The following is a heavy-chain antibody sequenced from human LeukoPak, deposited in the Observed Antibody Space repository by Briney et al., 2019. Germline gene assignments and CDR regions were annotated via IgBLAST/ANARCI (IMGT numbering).Heavy chain of an antibody. Sequence: SETLSLTCSVSGGSMSGHYWSWIRQPPGKGLEWIGYVYYSGKTQYNPSLQRRVTISVDTSKNLFSLKVTSATAADTAVCYCARLLDNDSSGDPDTFDMWGQGTVGTVSS. J-gene: IGHJ3*02. CDR2: VYYSGKT. D-gene: IGHD3-22*01. CDR3: ARLLDNDSSGDPDTFDM. CDR1: GGSMSGHY. V-gene: IGHV4-59*11.